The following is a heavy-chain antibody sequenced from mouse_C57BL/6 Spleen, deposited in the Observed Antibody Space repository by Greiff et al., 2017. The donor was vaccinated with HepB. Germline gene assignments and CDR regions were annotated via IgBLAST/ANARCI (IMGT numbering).Heavy chain of an antibody. Sequence: QVQLQQPGAELVRPGSSVKLSCKASGYTFTSYWMHWVKQRPIQGLEWIGNIDPSDSETHYNQKFKDKATLTVDKSSSTAYMQLSSLTSEDSSVYDCARATQATLSWFAYWGQGTLVTVSA. CDR3: ARATQATLSWFAY. CDR2: IDPSDSET. CDR1: GYTFTSYW. J-gene: IGHJ3*01. V-gene: IGHV1-52*01. D-gene: IGHD3-2*02.